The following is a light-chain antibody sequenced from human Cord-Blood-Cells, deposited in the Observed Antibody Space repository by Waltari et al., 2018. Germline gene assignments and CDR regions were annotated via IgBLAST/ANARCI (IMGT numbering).Light chain of an antibody. V-gene: IGLV2-14*01. J-gene: IGLJ3*02. CDR3: SSYTSSSTWV. CDR1: SRDVGGYNY. Sequence: QSALTQPASVSGSHGQSLTIPCTGPSRDVGGYNYVSWYQQHPGKAPKLMISDVSTRPSGVSNRCSGSKSGNTASLTISGLQAEDEADYYCSSYTSSSTWVFGGGTKLTVL. CDR2: DVS.